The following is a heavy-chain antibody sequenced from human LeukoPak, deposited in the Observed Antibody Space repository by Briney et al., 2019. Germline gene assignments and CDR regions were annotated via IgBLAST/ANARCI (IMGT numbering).Heavy chain of an antibody. CDR1: GFTFSSYA. CDR3: AKLAGFGELSPPAAFDI. D-gene: IGHD3-10*01. J-gene: IGHJ3*02. V-gene: IGHV3-23*01. CDR2: ISGSGGST. Sequence: PGGSLRLSCAASGFTFSSYAMSWVRQAPGKGLEWVSAISGSGGSTYYADSVKGRFTISRDNSKNTLYLQMNSLRAEDTAVYYCAKLAGFGELSPPAAFDIWGQGTMVTVSS.